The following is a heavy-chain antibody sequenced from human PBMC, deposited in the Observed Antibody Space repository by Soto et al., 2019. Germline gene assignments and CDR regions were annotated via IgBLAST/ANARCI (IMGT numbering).Heavy chain of an antibody. CDR1: GGSISSGGYY. J-gene: IGHJ6*02. D-gene: IGHD3-10*01. CDR3: ARCLTYYYGSGRPKGYGMDV. CDR2: INHSGST. V-gene: IGHV4-39*07. Sequence: PSETLSLTCTVSGGSISSGGYYWSWIRQPPGKGLEWIGEINHSGSTNYNPSLKSRVTISVDTSKNQFSLKLSSVTAADTAVYYCARCLTYYYGSGRPKGYGMDVWGQGTTVTVSS.